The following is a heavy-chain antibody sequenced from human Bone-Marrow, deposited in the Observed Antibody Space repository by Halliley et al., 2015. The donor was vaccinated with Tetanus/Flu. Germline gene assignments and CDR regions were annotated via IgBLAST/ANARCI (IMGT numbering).Heavy chain of an antibody. D-gene: IGHD3-3*01. Sequence: SSIRGSGSNTHYADSVKGRFSISRDSSKNTLYLQLNNLRAEDTAVYYCTRSITVFGVIRPHDHWGQGTPVTVSS. CDR3: TRSITVFGVIRPHDH. V-gene: IGHV3-23*01. J-gene: IGHJ4*02. CDR2: IRGSGSNT.